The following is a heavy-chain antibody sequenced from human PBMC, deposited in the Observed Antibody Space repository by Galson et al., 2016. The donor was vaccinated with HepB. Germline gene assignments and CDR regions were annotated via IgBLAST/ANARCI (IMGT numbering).Heavy chain of an antibody. D-gene: IGHD1-1*01. CDR2: ICTRRTT. Sequence: SLRLSCAASEFVFSNFGLSWVRQAPGKGLEGVASICTRRTTYYSDSVQGRFTISRDNSNNTLYLQMNGLRAEDTAVYYCAKERLVRRIFDHWGQGTLLTVSS. CDR3: AKERLVRRIFDH. V-gene: IGHV3-23*01. J-gene: IGHJ4*02. CDR1: EFVFSNFG.